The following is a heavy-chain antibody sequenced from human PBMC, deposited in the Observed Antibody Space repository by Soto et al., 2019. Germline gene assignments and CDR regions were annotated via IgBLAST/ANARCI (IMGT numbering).Heavy chain of an antibody. Sequence: GGSLRLSCAASGFTFSSYEMNWVRQAPGKGLEWVSYISSSGSTVYYADSVKGRFTIFRDNAKNSLYLQMNSLRVEDTAVYYCARPSEYYDSSGYGSWRQGSLVTVSS. CDR2: ISSSGSTV. V-gene: IGHV3-48*03. CDR3: ARPSEYYDSSGYGS. J-gene: IGHJ5*02. CDR1: GFTFSSYE. D-gene: IGHD3-22*01.